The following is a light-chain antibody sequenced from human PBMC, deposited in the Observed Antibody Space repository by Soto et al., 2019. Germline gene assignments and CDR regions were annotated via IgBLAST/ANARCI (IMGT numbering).Light chain of an antibody. J-gene: IGKJ1*01. V-gene: IGKV1-39*01. CDR2: GAS. CDR1: QTITTY. Sequence: DIQMTQSPSSLSASVGDRVTISCRASQTITTYLNWYQQKPGKAPQLLIYGASILQSGVPSRFTGSGSGTDFTLTISSLQPYDFATYHCQQTHSTPWTFGQGTKVEIK. CDR3: QQTHSTPWT.